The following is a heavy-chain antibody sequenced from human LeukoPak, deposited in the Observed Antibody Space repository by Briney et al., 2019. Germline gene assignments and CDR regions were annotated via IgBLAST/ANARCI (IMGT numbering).Heavy chain of an antibody. CDR2: IIPIFGTA. J-gene: IGHJ5*02. Sequence: SVKVSCKASGGTFSSYAISWVRQAPGQGLEWMGGIIPIFGTANYAQKFQGRVTITTDESTSTAYMELSSLRSEDTAVYYCARGGYSNYDNWFDPWGQGTLVTVSS. V-gene: IGHV1-69*05. D-gene: IGHD4-11*01. CDR3: ARGGYSNYDNWFDP. CDR1: GGTFSSYA.